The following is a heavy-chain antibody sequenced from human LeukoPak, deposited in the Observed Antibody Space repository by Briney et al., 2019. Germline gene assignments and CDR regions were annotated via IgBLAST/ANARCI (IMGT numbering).Heavy chain of an antibody. V-gene: IGHV1-69*01. CDR3: ARAREMATISDYYYYYMDV. CDR1: GGTFSSYA. CDR2: IIPIFGTA. J-gene: IGHJ6*03. D-gene: IGHD5-24*01. Sequence: ASVKVSCKASGGTFSSYAISWVRQAPGQGLEWMGGIIPIFGTANYAQKFQGRVTITADESTSTAYMELSSLRSEDTAVYYCARAREMATISDYYYYYMDVWGRGTTVTVSS.